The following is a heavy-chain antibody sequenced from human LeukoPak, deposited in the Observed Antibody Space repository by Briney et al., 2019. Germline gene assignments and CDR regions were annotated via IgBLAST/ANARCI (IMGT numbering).Heavy chain of an antibody. Sequence: SETLSLTCTVSNVSISSGSHYWNWIRQPAGKGLEWIGRIYAGGRSNYNPSLRSRVTISVDTSKNQFSLRLSSVTATDTGVYYCARVSGITFGGARPDYWGQGTLVTVSS. CDR2: IYAGGRS. CDR3: ARVSGITFGGARPDY. V-gene: IGHV4-61*02. J-gene: IGHJ4*02. D-gene: IGHD3-16*01. CDR1: NVSISSGSHY.